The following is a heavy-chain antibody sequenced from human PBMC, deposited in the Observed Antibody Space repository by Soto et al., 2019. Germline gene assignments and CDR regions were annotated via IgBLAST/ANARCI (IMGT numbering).Heavy chain of an antibody. CDR2: IYYSGST. J-gene: IGHJ6*02. D-gene: IGHD4-4*01. Sequence: SETLSLTCTVSGGSISSYYWSWIRQPPGKGLEWIGYIYYSGSTNYNPSLKSRVTISVDTSKNQFSLKLSSVTAADTAVYYCAREVHDYKLHYYYGLDVWGQGTTVTVSS. CDR3: AREVHDYKLHYYYGLDV. CDR1: GGSISSYY. V-gene: IGHV4-59*08.